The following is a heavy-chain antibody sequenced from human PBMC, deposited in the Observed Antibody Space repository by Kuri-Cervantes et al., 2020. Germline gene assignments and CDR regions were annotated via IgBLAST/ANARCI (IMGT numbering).Heavy chain of an antibody. CDR2: MSSSGSTK. Sequence: GESLKISCAASGFTFSDYYMSWIRQAPGKGLEYISYMSSSGSTKYYADSVKGRFTISRDNAKNLLYLQMNSLRAEDTAVYYCARSGLLWDYYFDYWGQGTLVTVSS. J-gene: IGHJ4*02. CDR3: ARSGLLWDYYFDY. V-gene: IGHV3-11*04. D-gene: IGHD2-21*01. CDR1: GFTFSDYY.